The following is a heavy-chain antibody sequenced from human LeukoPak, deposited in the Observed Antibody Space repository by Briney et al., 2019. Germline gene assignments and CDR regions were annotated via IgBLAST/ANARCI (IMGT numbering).Heavy chain of an antibody. V-gene: IGHV3-23*01. D-gene: IGHD5-18*01. CDR3: AKDKGIPGTEVFDY. CDR2: ISSGGDGT. J-gene: IGHJ4*02. CDR1: GFTFSSYA. Sequence: GGSLRLSCVASGFTFSSYAMTWVRQAPGKGLEWVSTISSGGDGTYYADSVKGRFTISKDNSKDTLYLRLSSLRAEDTAVYYCAKDKGIPGTEVFDYWGQGTLVTVSS.